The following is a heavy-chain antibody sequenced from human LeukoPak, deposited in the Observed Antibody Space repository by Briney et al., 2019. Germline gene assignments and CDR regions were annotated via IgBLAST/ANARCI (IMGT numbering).Heavy chain of an antibody. CDR3: ARDQVGANAFDI. CDR2: ISAYNGNT. D-gene: IGHD1-26*01. CDR1: GYTFTSYG. Sequence: ASVKVSCKASGYTFTSYGISWVRQAPGQGLEWMGWISAYNGNTNYAQKLQGRVTMTTDTSTSTAYMELRSLRSGDTAVYYRARDQVGANAFDIWGQGTMVTVSS. V-gene: IGHV1-18*01. J-gene: IGHJ3*02.